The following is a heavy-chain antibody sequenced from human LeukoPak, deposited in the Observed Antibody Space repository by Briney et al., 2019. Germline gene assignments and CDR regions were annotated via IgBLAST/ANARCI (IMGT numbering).Heavy chain of an antibody. CDR2: INPSGGST. D-gene: IGHD4-17*01. J-gene: IGHJ5*02. Sequence: ASVKVSCKASGGTFRSFAISWVRQAPGQGLEWMGIINPSGGSTSYAQKFQGRVTMTRDTSTSTVYMELSSLRSEDTAVYYCARGATVTTLWSWFDPWGQGTLVTVSS. CDR1: GGTFRSFA. V-gene: IGHV1-46*01. CDR3: ARGATVTTLWSWFDP.